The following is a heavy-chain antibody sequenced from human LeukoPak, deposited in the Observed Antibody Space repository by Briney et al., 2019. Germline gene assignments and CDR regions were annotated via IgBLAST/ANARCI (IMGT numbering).Heavy chain of an antibody. D-gene: IGHD3-22*01. CDR3: ASHYYDSIDAFDI. Sequence: SETLSLTCTVSDGSISSYYWSWIRQPPGKGLEWIGYIYYSGSTNYNPSLKSRVTISVDTSKNQFSLKLSSVTAADTAVYYCASHYYDSIDAFDIWGQGTMVTVSS. V-gene: IGHV4-59*01. J-gene: IGHJ3*02. CDR2: IYYSGST. CDR1: DGSISSYY.